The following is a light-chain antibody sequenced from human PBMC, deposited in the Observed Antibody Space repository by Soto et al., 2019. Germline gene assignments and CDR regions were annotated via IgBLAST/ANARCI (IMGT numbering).Light chain of an antibody. J-gene: IGLJ3*02. Sequence: QSALTQPPSVSGSPGQSVIISCIGTSSDIGSYDRVSWYQQSPGTAPKLIIYEVTNRPSGVAGRFSGSKSGNTASLTISGLQAEDEADYYCTSYTTRTALVFGGGTKLTVL. CDR3: TSYTTRTALV. CDR1: SSDIGSYDR. V-gene: IGLV2-18*02. CDR2: EVT.